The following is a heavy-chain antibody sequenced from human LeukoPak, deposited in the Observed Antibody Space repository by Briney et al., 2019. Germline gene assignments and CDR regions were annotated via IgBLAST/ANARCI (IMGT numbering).Heavy chain of an antibody. Sequence: SETLSLTCAVYGGSFSGYYWSWIRQPPGKGLEWIGSIYYSGSTYYNPSLKSRVTISVDTSKNQFSLKLSSVTAADTAVYYCARHDSSGWSYYFDYWGQGTLVTVSS. J-gene: IGHJ4*02. D-gene: IGHD6-19*01. V-gene: IGHV4-34*01. CDR2: IYYSGST. CDR1: GGSFSGYY. CDR3: ARHDSSGWSYYFDY.